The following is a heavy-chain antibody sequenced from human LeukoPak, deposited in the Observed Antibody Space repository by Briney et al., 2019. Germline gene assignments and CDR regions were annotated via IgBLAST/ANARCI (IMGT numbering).Heavy chain of an antibody. V-gene: IGHV1-2*02. CDR3: ARDQYNWNDWFDP. D-gene: IGHD1-20*01. CDR1: GYTFTGYY. J-gene: IGHJ5*02. CDR2: INPNSGGT. Sequence: ASVKVSCKASGYTFTGYYMHWVRQAPGRGLEWIGWINPNSGGTNYAQKFQGRVTMTRDTSISTAYMELSRLRSDDTAVYYCARDQYNWNDWFDPWGQGTLVTVSS.